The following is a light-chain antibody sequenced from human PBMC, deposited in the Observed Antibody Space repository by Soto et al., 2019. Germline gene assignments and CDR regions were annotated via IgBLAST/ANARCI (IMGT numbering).Light chain of an antibody. CDR1: QGIRSN. V-gene: IGKV1-17*01. CDR2: GAS. Sequence: DVQMTQSPSSLSASVGDRVTITCRASQGIRSNLNWYQQKPGQAPKRLIYGASTLQSGVPSRFGGSGSGTEFTLTITSLQPEDFATYYCLQHDFDTYAFGQGT. J-gene: IGKJ2*01. CDR3: LQHDFDTYA.